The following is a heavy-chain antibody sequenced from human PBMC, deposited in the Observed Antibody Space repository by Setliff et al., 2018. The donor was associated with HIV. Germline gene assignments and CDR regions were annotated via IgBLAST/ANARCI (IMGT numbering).Heavy chain of an antibody. CDR2: IIPIFGTT. CDR1: GGTVSSYA. Sequence: ASVKVSCKASGGTVSSYAINWVRQAPGQGLEWMGGIIPIFGTTHYAQKFQGRVTVTADESTSTAYMQLSSLRSDDTAVYYCARGRNYDSSGYGDYYYYMDVWGKGTTVTVSS. CDR3: ARGRNYDSSGYGDYYYYMDV. V-gene: IGHV1-69*13. D-gene: IGHD3-22*01. J-gene: IGHJ6*03.